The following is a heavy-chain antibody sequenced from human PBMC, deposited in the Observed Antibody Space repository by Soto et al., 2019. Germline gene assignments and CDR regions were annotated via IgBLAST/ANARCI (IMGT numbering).Heavy chain of an antibody. J-gene: IGHJ4*02. CDR2: ISSSSSTI. D-gene: IGHD2-2*03. V-gene: IGHV3-48*01. CDR3: ARDMDIVVVPAARSLN. Sequence: GGSLRPSCAASGFTFSSYSMKWVRQAQGKGREWVSYISSSSSTIYYADSVKGRFTISRDNAKNSLYLQMNSLRAEDTAVYYCARDMDIVVVPAARSLNWGQGTLVTGSS. CDR1: GFTFSSYS.